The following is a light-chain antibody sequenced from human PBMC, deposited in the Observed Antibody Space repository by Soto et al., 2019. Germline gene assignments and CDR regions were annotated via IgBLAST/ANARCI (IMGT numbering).Light chain of an antibody. J-gene: IGKJ2*01. CDR3: QQYDTYSMYT. Sequence: DIQMTQSPSTLSASVGDSVTITCRASQNIRNWLAWYQQKPGKAPNPLIYDASTLESGVPSRFSGSGSGTEFTLIISSLQPDDFATYYCQQYDTYSMYTFGQGTKVDIK. V-gene: IGKV1-5*01. CDR2: DAS. CDR1: QNIRNW.